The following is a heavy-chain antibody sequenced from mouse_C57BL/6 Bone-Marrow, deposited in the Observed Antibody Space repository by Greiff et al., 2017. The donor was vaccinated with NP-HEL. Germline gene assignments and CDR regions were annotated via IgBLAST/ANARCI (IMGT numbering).Heavy chain of an antibody. V-gene: IGHV2-9-1*01. Sequence: VKLMESGPGLVAPSQSLSITCTVSGFSLTSYAISWVRQPPGKGLEWLGVIWTGGGTNYNSALKSRLSISKDNSKSQVFLKMNSLQTDDTARYYCARNWNPSYDYDGYWYFDVWGTGTTVTVSS. D-gene: IGHD2-4*01. J-gene: IGHJ1*03. CDR1: GFSLTSYA. CDR3: ARNWNPSYDYDGYWYFDV. CDR2: IWTGGGT.